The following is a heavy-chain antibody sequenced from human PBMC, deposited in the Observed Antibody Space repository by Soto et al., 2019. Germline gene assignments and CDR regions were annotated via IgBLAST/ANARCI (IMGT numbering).Heavy chain of an antibody. D-gene: IGHD6-19*01. CDR1: GFTLTRSA. Sequence: PGGSLRLSCAGSGFTLTRSAVSWVRQAPGKGLEWVSGISAGGGGTYYADSVKGRFTISRDVAKNTVYLQMNGLRVEDTAVYYCAKDVGQWVETFDYWGYGTLVTVSS. J-gene: IGHJ4*01. CDR2: ISAGGGGT. CDR3: AKDVGQWVETFDY. V-gene: IGHV3-23*01.